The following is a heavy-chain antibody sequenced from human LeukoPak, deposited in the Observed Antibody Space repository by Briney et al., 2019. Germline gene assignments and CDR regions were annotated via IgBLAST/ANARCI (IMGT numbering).Heavy chain of an antibody. CDR2: ISRSGSTK. Sequence: LSLTCTVYGGSFSGYYWSWIHQAPGKGLEWVSSISRSGSTKYYADSVKGRFTISRDNAKNSLFLQMNSLRAEDTAVYYCARVLRYCSGGNCYSGGLGYMDVWGKGTTVTISS. D-gene: IGHD2-15*01. CDR1: GGSFSGYY. J-gene: IGHJ6*03. CDR3: ARVLRYCSGGNCYSGGLGYMDV. V-gene: IGHV3-11*01.